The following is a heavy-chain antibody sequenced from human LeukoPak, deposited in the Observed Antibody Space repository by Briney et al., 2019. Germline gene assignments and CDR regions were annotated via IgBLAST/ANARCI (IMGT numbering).Heavy chain of an antibody. CDR3: ARIYCSSTSCYDLYYFDY. V-gene: IGHV3-53*04. D-gene: IGHD2-2*01. CDR1: GFTFSSYA. Sequence: GGSLRLSCAASGFTFSSYAMHWVRQAPGKGLEWVSVIYSGGSTYYADSVKGRFTISRHNSKNTLYLQMNSLRAEDTAVYYCARIYCSSTSCYDLYYFDYWGQGTLVTVSS. CDR2: IYSGGST. J-gene: IGHJ4*02.